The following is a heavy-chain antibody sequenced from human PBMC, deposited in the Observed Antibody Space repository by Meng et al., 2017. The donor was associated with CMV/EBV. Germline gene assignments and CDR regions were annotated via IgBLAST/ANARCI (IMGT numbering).Heavy chain of an antibody. CDR3: ARSFRFGHSSPTGYYYYGMDV. Sequence: GGSLRLSCKGSGYSFTSYWIGWVRQMPGKGLEWMGIIYPGDSDTRYSPSFQGQVTISADKSISTAYLQWSSLKASDTAMYYCARSFRFGHSSPTGYYYYGMDVWGQGTTVTVS. V-gene: IGHV5-51*01. CDR2: IYPGDSDT. CDR1: GYSFTSYW. D-gene: IGHD6-13*01. J-gene: IGHJ6*02.